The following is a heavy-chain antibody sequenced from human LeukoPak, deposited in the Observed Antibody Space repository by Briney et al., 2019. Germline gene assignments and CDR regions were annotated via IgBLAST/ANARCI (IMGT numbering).Heavy chain of an antibody. CDR2: ISYSGSS. J-gene: IGHJ5*02. D-gene: IGHD3-3*01. Sequence: SESLSLTCTVAGGSLSSLYWSWIRQPPGKGLEWVGYISYSGSSYYNPSLESLVSISLDASKNQYALKLSSVTAADTAVYCCARANYGFWRCLLLNWFDPWGEGSLVAVSS. CDR3: ARANYGFWRCLLLNWFDP. V-gene: IGHV4-59*13. CDR1: GGSLSSLY.